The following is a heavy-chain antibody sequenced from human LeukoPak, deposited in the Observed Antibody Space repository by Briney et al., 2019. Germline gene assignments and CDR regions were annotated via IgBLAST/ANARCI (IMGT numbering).Heavy chain of an antibody. CDR2: INPNSGGT. CDR1: GYTFTGYY. Sequence: ASVKVSCKASGYTFTGYYMHWVRQAPGQGLEWMGWINPNSGGTNYAQKFQGGVTMTRDTSISTAYMELSRLRSDDTAVYYCARDDDFWSGYVYWGQGTLVTVSS. V-gene: IGHV1-2*02. CDR3: ARDDDFWSGYVY. D-gene: IGHD3-3*01. J-gene: IGHJ4*02.